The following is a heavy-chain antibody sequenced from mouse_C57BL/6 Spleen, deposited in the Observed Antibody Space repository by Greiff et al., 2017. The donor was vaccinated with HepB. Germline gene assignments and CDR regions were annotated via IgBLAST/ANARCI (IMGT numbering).Heavy chain of an antibody. CDR1: GYTFTSYW. CDR3: ARTYAVFAY. Sequence: VQLQQPGAELVRPGSSVKLSCKASGYTFTSYWMDWVKQRPGQGLEWIGNIYPSDSETHYNQKFKDKATLTVDKSSSTDYMQLSSLTSEGSAVYYCARTYAVFAYWGQGTLFTVSA. D-gene: IGHD2-10*02. CDR2: IYPSDSET. J-gene: IGHJ3*01. V-gene: IGHV1-61*01.